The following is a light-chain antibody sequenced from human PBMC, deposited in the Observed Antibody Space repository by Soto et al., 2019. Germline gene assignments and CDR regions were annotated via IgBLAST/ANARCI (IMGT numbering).Light chain of an antibody. CDR3: CSFARGSTLV. J-gene: IGLJ3*02. Sequence: QSALTQPASVSGSPGQSITISCTGTSSDVGSYNLVSWYQQRPGNAPKLMIYEGSKRPSGVSNRFFGSKSGNTASLTISGLQAEDEADYYCCSFARGSTLVFGGGTKLTVL. V-gene: IGLV2-23*01. CDR2: EGS. CDR1: SSDVGSYNL.